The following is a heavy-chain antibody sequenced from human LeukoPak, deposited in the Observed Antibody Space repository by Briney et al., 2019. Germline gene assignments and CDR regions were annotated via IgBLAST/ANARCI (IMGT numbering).Heavy chain of an antibody. V-gene: IGHV3-23*01. CDR2: ISGSGGST. J-gene: IGHJ4*02. CDR3: AKLFPASSSLGY. Sequence: GGSLRLSCAASGFTFSSYAMSWVRQAPGKGLEWVSAISGSGGSTYYADPVKGRFTISRDNSKDTLYLQMNSLRAEDTAVYYCAKLFPASSSLGYWGQGTLVTVSS. D-gene: IGHD6-13*01. CDR1: GFTFSSYA.